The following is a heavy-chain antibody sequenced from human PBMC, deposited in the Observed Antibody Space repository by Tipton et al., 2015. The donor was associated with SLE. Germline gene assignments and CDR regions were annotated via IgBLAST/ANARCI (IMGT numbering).Heavy chain of an antibody. V-gene: IGHV4-34*01. J-gene: IGHJ4*02. D-gene: IGHD2-15*01. CDR1: GGSLSDYY. CDR3: SRDQEDGLVVF. Sequence: TLSLTCDVFGGSLSDYYWTWIRQHPGKSLEWIGHIGYRGSTDYNPSLKSRVTVSVDTPKNQFSLRLTSVTASDTAVYYCSRDQEDGLVVFWGQGTLVTVSS. CDR2: IGYRGST.